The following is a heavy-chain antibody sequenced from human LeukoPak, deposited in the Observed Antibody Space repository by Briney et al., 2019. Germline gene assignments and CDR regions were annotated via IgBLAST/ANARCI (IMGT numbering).Heavy chain of an antibody. CDR2: ISTSGSYI. Sequence: GGSLRLSCAASGFTFSTYSLKWVRQAPGEGREWVSSISTSGSYIYYADSVKGRFTISRDNAKNSLYLQMNSLTAEDTAVYYCARPLSRSSQAYCFDYWGQGTLVTVSS. D-gene: IGHD2-21*01. V-gene: IGHV3-21*01. CDR3: ARPLSRSSQAYCFDY. CDR1: GFTFSTYS. J-gene: IGHJ4*02.